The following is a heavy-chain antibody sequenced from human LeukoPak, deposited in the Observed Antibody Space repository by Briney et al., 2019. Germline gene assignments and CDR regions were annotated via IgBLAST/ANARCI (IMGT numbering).Heavy chain of an antibody. CDR2: IYTSGST. D-gene: IGHD2-8*01. CDR1: GGSISSYY. CDR3: ARGLDCTNGVCYPNEGYYYYMDV. V-gene: IGHV4-4*07. J-gene: IGHJ6*03. Sequence: PSETLSLTCTVSGGSISSYYWSWIRQPAGKGLEWIGRIYTSGSTNYNPSLKSRVTMSVDTSKNQFSLKLSSVTAADTAVYYRARGLDCTNGVCYPNEGYYYYMDVWGKGTTVTVSS.